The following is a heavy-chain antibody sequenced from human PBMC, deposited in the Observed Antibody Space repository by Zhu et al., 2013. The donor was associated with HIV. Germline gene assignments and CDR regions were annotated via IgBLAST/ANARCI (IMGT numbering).Heavy chain of an antibody. Sequence: QVQLVQSGAEVKKPGSSVKVSCKASGGTFSSYAISWVRQAPGQGLEWMGGIIPIFGTANYAQKFQGRVTITADESTSTAYMELSSLRSEDTAVYYCARKEGAYCTNGVCWNWFDPGAREPWSPSPQ. J-gene: IGHJ5*02. CDR1: GGTFSSYA. CDR2: IIPIFGTA. V-gene: IGHV1-69*01. D-gene: IGHD2-8*01. CDR3: ARKEGAYCTNGVCWNWFDP.